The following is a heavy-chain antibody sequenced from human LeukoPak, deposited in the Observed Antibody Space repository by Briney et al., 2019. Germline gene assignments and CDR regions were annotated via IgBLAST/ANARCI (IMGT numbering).Heavy chain of an antibody. V-gene: IGHV3-64*01. J-gene: IGHJ4*02. CDR3: ARMHCSSTSCYNPFDY. Sequence: QAGGSLRLSCAASGFTFSSYAMHWVRQAPGKGLEYVSAISSNGGSAYYANSVKGRFTISRDNSKNTLYLQMGSLRAEDMAVYYCARMHCSSTSCYNPFDYWGQGTLVTVSS. CDR1: GFTFSSYA. D-gene: IGHD2-2*02. CDR2: ISSNGGSA.